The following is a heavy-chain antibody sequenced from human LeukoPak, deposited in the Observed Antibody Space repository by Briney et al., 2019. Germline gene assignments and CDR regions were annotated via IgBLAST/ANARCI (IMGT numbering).Heavy chain of an antibody. V-gene: IGHV3-7*01. J-gene: IGHJ4*02. D-gene: IGHD6-13*01. CDR2: IKRDGSEK. CDR1: GFTFTDYW. CDR3: ARGRGSWYGVYFDY. Sequence: GGSLRLSCAAYGFTFTDYWMSWVRQAPGKGLEWVANIKRDGSEKYYVDSVKGRFTISRDNAKNSLYLQMNSLRTEDTAVYYCARGRGSWYGVYFDYWGQGTLVTVSS.